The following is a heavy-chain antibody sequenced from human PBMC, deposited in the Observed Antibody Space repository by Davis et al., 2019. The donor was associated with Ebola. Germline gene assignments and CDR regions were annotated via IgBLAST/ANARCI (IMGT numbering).Heavy chain of an antibody. V-gene: IGHV3-73*01. CDR1: GFTFSGSA. Sequence: GESLKISCAASGFTFSGSAMHWVRQASGKGLEWVGRIRSKANSYATAYAASVKGGFTISRDDSKNTAYLQMNSLKTEDTAVYYCSMTTVTTDVWGQGTTVTVSS. CDR2: IRSKANSYAT. D-gene: IGHD4-11*01. J-gene: IGHJ6*02. CDR3: SMTTVTTDV.